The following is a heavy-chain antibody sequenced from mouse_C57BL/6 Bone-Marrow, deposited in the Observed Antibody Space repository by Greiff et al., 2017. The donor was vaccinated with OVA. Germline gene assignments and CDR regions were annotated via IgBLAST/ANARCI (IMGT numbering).Heavy chain of an antibody. CDR3: ARELRRYYYAMDY. D-gene: IGHD1-1*01. CDR1: GYTFTSYW. J-gene: IGHJ4*01. CDR2: INPSSGYT. V-gene: IGHV1-7*01. Sequence: VQLQESGAELAKPGASVKLSCKASGYTFTSYWMHWVKQRPGQGLEWIGYINPSSGYTKYNQKFKDKATLTADKSSSTAYMQLSSLTYEDSAVYYCARELRRYYYAMDYWGQGTSVTVSS.